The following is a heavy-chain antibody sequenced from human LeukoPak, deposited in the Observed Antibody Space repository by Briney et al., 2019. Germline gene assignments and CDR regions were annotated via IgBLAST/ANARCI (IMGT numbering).Heavy chain of an antibody. CDR1: GFTFSSYA. D-gene: IGHD2-2*01. J-gene: IGHJ4*02. CDR2: ISGSGGST. CDR3: AKGDIVVVPAAIADY. Sequence: GGSLRLSCAASGFTFSSYAMSWVRQAPGKGLEWVSAISGSGGSTYYADSVKGRSTISRDNSKNTLYLQMNSLRAEDTAVYYCAKGDIVVVPAAIADYWGQGTLVTVPS. V-gene: IGHV3-23*01.